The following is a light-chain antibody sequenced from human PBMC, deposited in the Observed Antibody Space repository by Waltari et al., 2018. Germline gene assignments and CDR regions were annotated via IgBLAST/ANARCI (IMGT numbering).Light chain of an antibody. CDR1: QTVRSY. CDR2: DAS. V-gene: IGKV3-11*01. CDR3: QQRSSLYT. Sequence: EIVLTQSPATLSLSPGERATLSCRASQTVRSYLAWYQQKPGQAPRLLIYDASNRATGIPARFTGSGSGTDFTLTISSLEPEDFAVYYCQQRSSLYTFGQGTKLEIK. J-gene: IGKJ2*01.